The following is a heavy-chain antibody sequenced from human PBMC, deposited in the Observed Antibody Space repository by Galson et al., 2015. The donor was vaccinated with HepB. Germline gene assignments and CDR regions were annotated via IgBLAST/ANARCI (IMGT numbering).Heavy chain of an antibody. CDR2: ITGKGDST. CDR3: AKGYGLFDS. CDR1: GLTFSGYT. V-gene: IGHV3-23*01. J-gene: IGHJ5*01. D-gene: IGHD5-18*01. Sequence: SLRLSCAASGLTFSGYTMSWVRQSPGRGLEWISGITGKGDSTFYADSVKGRFTVSKNNSNNMLYLQMNSLRAEDAGLYFCAKGYGLFDSWGQGILVTVSS.